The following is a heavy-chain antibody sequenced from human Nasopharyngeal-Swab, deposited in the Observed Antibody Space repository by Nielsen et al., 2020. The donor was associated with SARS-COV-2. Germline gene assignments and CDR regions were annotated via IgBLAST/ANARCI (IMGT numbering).Heavy chain of an antibody. CDR3: AKDLYYDFWSGYSGGDY. D-gene: IGHD3-3*01. CDR2: TSYDGSNK. J-gene: IGHJ4*02. CDR1: GFTFNING. Sequence: GGSLRLSCAASGFTFNINGMHWVRQAPGKGLEWVAVTSYDGSNKYYADSVKGRFTISRDNSKNTLYLQMNSLRAEDTAVYYCAKDLYYDFWSGYSGGDYWGQGTLVTVSS. V-gene: IGHV3-30*18.